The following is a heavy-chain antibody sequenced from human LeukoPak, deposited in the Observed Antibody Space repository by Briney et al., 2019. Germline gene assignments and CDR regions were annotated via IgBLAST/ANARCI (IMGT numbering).Heavy chain of an antibody. D-gene: IGHD6-13*01. J-gene: IGHJ4*02. CDR2: ISYEGSSK. CDR3: AKSFGYSRSWFDY. CDR1: GFTFSSYV. Sequence: GGSLRLSCTASGFTFSSYVIHWVRQAPGKGLEWVTLISYEGSSKYYADSVRGRFIISRDNSKNTLFLQMNSLRAEDTAVYYCAKSFGYSRSWFDYWGQETPVTVSS. V-gene: IGHV3-30-3*02.